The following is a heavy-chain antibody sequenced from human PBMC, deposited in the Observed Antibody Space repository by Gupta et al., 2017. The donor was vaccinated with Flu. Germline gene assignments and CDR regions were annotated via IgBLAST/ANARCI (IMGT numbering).Heavy chain of an antibody. CDR3: ARISWGNKHYYYYGMDV. D-gene: IGHD3-16*01. Sequence: QVTLKDSGPVLLKPTETLTLTCTVSGFSLSNARMGVSWIRQPPGKALEWLAHICSNDEKSYSTSRKSRLTISKDTSKSQVGLTMTNMDPVDTATYYCARISWGNKHYYYYGMDVWGQGTTVTVSS. CDR2: ICSNDEK. V-gene: IGHV2-26*01. J-gene: IGHJ6*02. CDR1: GFSLSNARMG.